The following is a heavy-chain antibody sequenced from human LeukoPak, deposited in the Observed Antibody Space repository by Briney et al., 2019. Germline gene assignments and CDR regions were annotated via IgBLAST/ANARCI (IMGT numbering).Heavy chain of an antibody. D-gene: IGHD2-2*01. CDR3: ARVGVVPAAIPDGFDI. Sequence: GGSLRLSCAASGFTFSSFSMNWVRQAPGKGLEWVSVIYSGGSTYYADSVKGRFTISRDNSKNTLYLQMNSLTAEDTAVYYCARVGVVPAAIPDGFDIWGQGTVVTVSS. J-gene: IGHJ3*02. CDR1: GFTFSSFS. V-gene: IGHV3-53*01. CDR2: IYSGGST.